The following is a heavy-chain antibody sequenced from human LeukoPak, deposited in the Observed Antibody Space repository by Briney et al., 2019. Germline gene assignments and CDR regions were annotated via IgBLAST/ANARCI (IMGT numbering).Heavy chain of an antibody. D-gene: IGHD6-19*01. CDR1: GFTFSSYE. V-gene: IGHV3-48*03. Sequence: PGGSLRLSCAASGFTFSSYEMNWVRQAPGKGLEWVSYTSSSGSTIYYADSVKGRFTISRDNAKNSLYLQMNSLRAEDTAVYYCARREKYSSGWGGHYYYMDVWGKGTTVTISS. CDR3: ARREKYSSGWGGHYYYMDV. J-gene: IGHJ6*03. CDR2: TSSSGSTI.